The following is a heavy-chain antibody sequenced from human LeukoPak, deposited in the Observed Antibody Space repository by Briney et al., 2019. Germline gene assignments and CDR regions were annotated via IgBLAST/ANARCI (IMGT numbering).Heavy chain of an antibody. D-gene: IGHD2-2*01. Sequence: GESLKISCKGSGYSFSTHWIAWVRLTPGRGLEWMGIIYPADSDTRYSPSFQSQVTMSADKSTQTAYLHWSTLKASDTAIYHCARGMPLNSWFDAWGQGTQVTVSS. V-gene: IGHV5-51*01. J-gene: IGHJ5*02. CDR1: GYSFSTHW. CDR2: IYPADSDT. CDR3: ARGMPLNSWFDA.